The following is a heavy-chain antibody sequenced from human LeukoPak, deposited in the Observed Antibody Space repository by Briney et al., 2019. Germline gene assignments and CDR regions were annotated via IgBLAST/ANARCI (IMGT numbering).Heavy chain of an antibody. V-gene: IGHV5-51*01. CDR1: GYSFTNSW. J-gene: IGHJ4*02. Sequence: GSLKISCKGFGYSFTNSWIGWVRQMPGKGLEWMGIIYPGDSTIKYSPSFQGQVTISADKSITTAYLQWSSLKASDTAMYYCARPEYGASDYWGQGTLVTVSS. CDR3: ARPEYGASDY. D-gene: IGHD4-17*01. CDR2: IYPGDSTI.